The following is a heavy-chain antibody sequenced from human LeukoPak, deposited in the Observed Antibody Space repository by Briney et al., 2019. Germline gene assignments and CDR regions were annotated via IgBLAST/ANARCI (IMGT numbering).Heavy chain of an antibody. Sequence: GGSLRLSCATSGFTFSRYAMSWVRQAPGKGLEWVSYISSSSTTIYYADSVKGRFTISRDNAKNSLYLQMNSLRAEDTAVYYCARSQVGYCSGGSCYLGSDYFDYWGQGTLVTVSS. J-gene: IGHJ4*02. V-gene: IGHV3-48*01. CDR2: ISSSSTTI. CDR3: ARSQVGYCSGGSCYLGSDYFDY. CDR1: GFTFSRYA. D-gene: IGHD2-15*01.